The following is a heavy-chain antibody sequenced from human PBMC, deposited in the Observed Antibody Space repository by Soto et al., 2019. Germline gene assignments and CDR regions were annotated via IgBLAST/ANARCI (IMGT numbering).Heavy chain of an antibody. Sequence: EVQLLESGGGLVQPGGSLKLSCAASGFTFSNYAMSWVRQPPGKGLEWVSAVSTSGDFTYYADSVKGRFTISRDSSKSTLYLQMNSLRAEDTAVYFCGAAWYDRTHDYWGQGTLVTVS. CDR3: GAAWYDRTHDY. CDR2: VSTSGDFT. V-gene: IGHV3-23*01. J-gene: IGHJ4*02. CDR1: GFTFSNYA. D-gene: IGHD1-1*01.